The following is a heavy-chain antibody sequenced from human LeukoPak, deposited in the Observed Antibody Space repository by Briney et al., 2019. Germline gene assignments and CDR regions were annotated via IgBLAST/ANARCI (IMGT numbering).Heavy chain of an antibody. CDR3: ARARYETRIWPKSRYDYYHYMDV. V-gene: IGHV1-3*03. CDR1: GYTFTTYT. D-gene: IGHD3-3*01. J-gene: IGHJ6*03. Sequence: ASVKVSCKASGYTFTTYTIHWVRQAPGQRLEWMGWINAGNGNTKYSPEFQDRVTITRDTSASTAYMELSSLRSEDMAVYYCARARYETRIWPKSRYDYYHYMDVWGKGTTVTVSS. CDR2: INAGNGNT.